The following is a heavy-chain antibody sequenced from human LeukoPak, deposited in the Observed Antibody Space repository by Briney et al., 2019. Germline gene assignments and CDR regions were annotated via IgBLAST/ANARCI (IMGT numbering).Heavy chain of an antibody. J-gene: IGHJ4*02. CDR3: ARVYSSSSGKTFDY. Sequence: PGGSLRLSCAASGFTFSSYAMNWVRQAPGKGLEWVSAISDSGGSTYYADPVKGRFTIFRENSKNTPYLQMNSLRAEDTAVYYCARVYSSSSGKTFDYWGQGTLVTVSS. CDR2: ISDSGGST. V-gene: IGHV3-23*01. D-gene: IGHD6-6*01. CDR1: GFTFSSYA.